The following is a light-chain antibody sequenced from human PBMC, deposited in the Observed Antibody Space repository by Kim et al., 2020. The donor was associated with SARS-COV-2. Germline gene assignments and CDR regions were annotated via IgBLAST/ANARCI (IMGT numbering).Light chain of an antibody. CDR2: GNT. Sequence: QRVAIPCTGTSSNIGASYDVHWYQQLPGTAPKLLIYGNTIRPSGVPDRFSASKFGSSASLTITGLQAEDEAVYYCQSSDGTMSFWVFGGGTQLTVL. CDR3: QSSDGTMSFWV. J-gene: IGLJ3*02. CDR1: SSNIGASYD. V-gene: IGLV1-40*01.